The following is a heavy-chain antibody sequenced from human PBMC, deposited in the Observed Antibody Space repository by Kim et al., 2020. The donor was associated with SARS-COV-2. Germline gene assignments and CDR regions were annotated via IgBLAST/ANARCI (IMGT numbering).Heavy chain of an antibody. CDR3: ARGDELAGITMIVVVRGWFDP. V-gene: IGHV4-34*01. Sequence: SETLSLTCAVYGGSFSGYYWSWIRQPPGKGLEWIGEINHSGSTNYNPSLKSRVTISVDTSKNQFSLKLSSVTAADTAVYYCARGDELAGITMIVVVRGWFDPWGQGTLVTVSS. CDR2: INHSGST. CDR1: GGSFSGYY. J-gene: IGHJ5*02. D-gene: IGHD3-22*01.